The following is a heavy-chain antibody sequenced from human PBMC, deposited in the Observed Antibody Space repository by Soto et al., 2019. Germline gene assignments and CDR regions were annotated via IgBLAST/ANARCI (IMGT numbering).Heavy chain of an antibody. CDR2: ISSNGVGT. V-gene: IGHV3-64*01. J-gene: IGHJ6*03. Sequence: EVQLAESGGGSAQPWGSLRLSGAASGVTLSGYAMDWVRQAAGKGLEYVSGISSNGVGTYYANSVQGRFTISRDNSKNTVYLQMGSLRPDDMAVYYCARRARQDFYYMDVWGKGTTVTVS. CDR1: GVTLSGYA. CDR3: ARRARQDFYYMDV. D-gene: IGHD6-6*01.